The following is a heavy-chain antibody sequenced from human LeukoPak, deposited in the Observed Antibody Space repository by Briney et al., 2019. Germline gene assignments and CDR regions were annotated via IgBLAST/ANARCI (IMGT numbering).Heavy chain of an antibody. CDR1: GYSISSGYY. V-gene: IGHV4-38-2*02. Sequence: PSETLSLTCTVSGYSISSGYYWGWIRQPPGKGLEWIGSGSTYYNPSLKSRVTISVDTSKNQFSLKLSSVTAADTAVYYCARDHSSSWYYFDYWGQGTLVTVSS. D-gene: IGHD6-13*01. J-gene: IGHJ4*02. CDR2: SGST. CDR3: ARDHSSSWYYFDY.